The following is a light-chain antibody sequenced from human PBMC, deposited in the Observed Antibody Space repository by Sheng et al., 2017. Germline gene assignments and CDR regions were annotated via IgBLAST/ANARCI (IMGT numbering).Light chain of an antibody. J-gene: IGLJ3*02. CDR1: TSNIGINT. CDR2: ETN. CDR3: AVWDDSLNGPV. Sequence: QSVLTQSPSASGTPGQMVTISCSGSTSNIGINTVNWYQHLPGTAPKLLIYETNKRPSGVPDRLSGSKSGTSASLAISGLQSEDEADYYCAVWDDSLNGPVFGGGTKLTVL. V-gene: IGLV1-44*01.